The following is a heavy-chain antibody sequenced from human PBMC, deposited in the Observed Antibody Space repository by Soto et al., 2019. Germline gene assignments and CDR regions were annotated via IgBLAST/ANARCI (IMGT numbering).Heavy chain of an antibody. Sequence: GSLRLSCAASGFTYSSYWMTWVRQAPGKGLEWVTNIKQDGSQKYYVDSVKGRFTVSRDNAKNSLYLQMNSLRVEDTAVYYCARIGYSSSSLDFWGQGTLVTVSS. CDR1: GFTYSSYW. J-gene: IGHJ4*02. CDR2: IKQDGSQK. V-gene: IGHV3-7*04. D-gene: IGHD5-18*01. CDR3: ARIGYSSSSLDF.